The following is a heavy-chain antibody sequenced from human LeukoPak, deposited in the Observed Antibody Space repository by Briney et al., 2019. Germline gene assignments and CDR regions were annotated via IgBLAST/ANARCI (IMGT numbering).Heavy chain of an antibody. D-gene: IGHD3-3*02. CDR3: AKDQSLISAFDI. CDR1: GFTFSSYG. CDR2: ISGSGGST. V-gene: IGHV3-23*01. Sequence: GGSLRLSCAASGFTFSSYGMSWVRQAPGKGLEWVSAISGSGGSTYYADSVKGRFTISRDNSKNTLYLQMNSLRAEDTAVYYCAKDQSLISAFDIWGQGTMVTVSS. J-gene: IGHJ3*02.